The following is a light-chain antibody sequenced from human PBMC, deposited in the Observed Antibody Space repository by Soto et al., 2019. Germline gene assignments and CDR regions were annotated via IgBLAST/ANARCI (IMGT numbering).Light chain of an antibody. Sequence: QSVLTQPPSASGAPGQSVTIPCTGTSSDVGGYNYVSWYQQHPGKAPRLMISEVSKRPSGVPDRFSGSKSGNTASLTVSGLQDEDEADYYCTSHAGSNNYVFGTGTKVTV. J-gene: IGLJ1*01. V-gene: IGLV2-8*01. CDR1: SSDVGGYNY. CDR3: TSHAGSNNYV. CDR2: EVS.